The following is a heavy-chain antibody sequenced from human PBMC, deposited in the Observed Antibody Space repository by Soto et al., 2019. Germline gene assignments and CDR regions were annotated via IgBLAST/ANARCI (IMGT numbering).Heavy chain of an antibody. J-gene: IGHJ5*02. CDR1: GASISGYY. D-gene: IGHD1-1*01. Sequence: SETLSLTCTVSGASISGYYWSWIRKSAGRGREWIGRIYATGTTDYNPSLKSRVMMSVDTSKKQFSLKLRSVTAADTAVYYCVRDGTKTLRDWFEPWGQGISVTVSS. V-gene: IGHV4-4*07. CDR2: IYATGTT. CDR3: VRDGTKTLRDWFEP.